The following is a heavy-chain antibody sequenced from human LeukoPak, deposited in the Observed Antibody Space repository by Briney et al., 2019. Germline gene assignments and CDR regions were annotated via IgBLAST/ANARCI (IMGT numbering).Heavy chain of an antibody. CDR2: ISSSGSTI. CDR3: ARDWSVATAAVGY. CDR1: GFTFSDYY. J-gene: IGHJ4*02. D-gene: IGHD2-2*01. Sequence: TGGSLRLSCAASGFTFSDYYMSWIRQAPGKGLEWVSYISSSGSTIYYADSVKGRFTVSRDNAKNSLYLQMNSLRAEDTAVYYCARDWSVATAAVGYWGQGTLVTVSS. V-gene: IGHV3-11*04.